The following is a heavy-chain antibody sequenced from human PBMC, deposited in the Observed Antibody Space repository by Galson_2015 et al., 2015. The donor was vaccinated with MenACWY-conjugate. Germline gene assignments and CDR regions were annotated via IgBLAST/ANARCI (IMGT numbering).Heavy chain of an antibody. CDR2: INRDGSST. CDR3: ARDPERGDGYVLDY. V-gene: IGHV3-74*01. D-gene: IGHD5-24*01. J-gene: IGHJ4*02. Sequence: SLRLSCAASGFTFSSYWMYWVRHAPGKGLVWVAHINRDGSSTSYADSVKGRFTISRDNAKNMLYLQMNSLRAEDTAVCYCARDPERGDGYVLDYWGQGTLVTVSS. CDR1: GFTFSSYW.